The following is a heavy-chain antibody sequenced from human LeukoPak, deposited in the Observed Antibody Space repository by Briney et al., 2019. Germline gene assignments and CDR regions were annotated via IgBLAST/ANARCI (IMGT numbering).Heavy chain of an antibody. CDR2: INEDGSQK. CDR3: VRDIDH. J-gene: IGHJ4*02. V-gene: IGHV3-7*04. CDR1: GFTFGTYW. Sequence: GGSLRLSCAASGFTFGTYWMSWVRQAPGKGLGWVANINEDGSQKDYLDSVKGRFTISRDNAKDSLYLQMSSLRAEDAAIYYCVRDIDHWGQGTLVTVSS.